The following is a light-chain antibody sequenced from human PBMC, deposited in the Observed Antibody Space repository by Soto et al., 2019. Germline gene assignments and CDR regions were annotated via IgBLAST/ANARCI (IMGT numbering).Light chain of an antibody. CDR2: EVV. V-gene: IGLV2-8*01. J-gene: IGLJ1*01. CDR3: KSYAGSNTYV. CDR1: RNDIGAYEF. Sequence: QSVLTQPPSASGSPGRSVTISCTGTRNDIGAYEFVSWYQHHPGKAPKLIIYEVVQRPSGVPDRFSGSKSGNTASLTVSGLQAADEADYYCKSYAGSNTYVFGTVNKVTV.